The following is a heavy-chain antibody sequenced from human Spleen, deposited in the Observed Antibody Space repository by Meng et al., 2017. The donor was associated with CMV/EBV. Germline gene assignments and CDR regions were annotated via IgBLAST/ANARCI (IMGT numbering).Heavy chain of an antibody. CDR2: FFHSGDT. D-gene: IGHD3-22*01. CDR3: ARGRRRYYYDSGPYYYGMDV. J-gene: IGHJ6*02. Sequence: SETLSLTCTVSDVSISNTTFFWGWIRQPPGKGLEWIGSFFHSGDTYSNPSLRSRVAISVDTSKNQFSLKLSSVTAADTAVYYCARGRRRYYYDSGPYYYGMDVWGQGTTVTVSS. V-gene: IGHV4-39*01. CDR1: DVSISNTTFF.